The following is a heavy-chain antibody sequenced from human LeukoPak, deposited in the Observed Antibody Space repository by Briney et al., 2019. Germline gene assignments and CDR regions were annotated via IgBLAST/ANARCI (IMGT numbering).Heavy chain of an antibody. J-gene: IGHJ5*02. Sequence: GRSLRLSCAASGFTFSSYGMHWVRQAPGKGLEWVAVIWYDGSKKYYADSVKSRFTISRDNSKNTLYLQMNSLRAEDTAVYYCARDQSYSSSSLGWFDPWGQGTLVTVSS. CDR1: GFTFSSYG. D-gene: IGHD6-6*01. CDR3: ARDQSYSSSSLGWFDP. CDR2: IWYDGSKK. V-gene: IGHV3-33*01.